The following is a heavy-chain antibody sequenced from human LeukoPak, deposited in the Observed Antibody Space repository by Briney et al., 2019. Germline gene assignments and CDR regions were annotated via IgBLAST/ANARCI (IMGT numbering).Heavy chain of an antibody. D-gene: IGHD5-24*01. J-gene: IGHJ4*02. CDR1: GFTVSDNY. V-gene: IGHV3-66*01. Sequence: GGSLRLSCAASGFTVSDNYMSWVRQAPGKGLEWVSVIYSGGSTYYAASVKGRFTISRDNSKNTLYLQMNSLRAEDTAVYYCARDFMATITDYWGQGTLVTVSS. CDR3: ARDFMATITDY. CDR2: IYSGGST.